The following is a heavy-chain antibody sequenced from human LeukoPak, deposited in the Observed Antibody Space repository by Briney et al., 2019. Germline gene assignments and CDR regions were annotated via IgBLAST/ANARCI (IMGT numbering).Heavy chain of an antibody. D-gene: IGHD3-10*01. CDR2: ISAYNGNT. CDR3: ARAMVRGVINPDFDY. CDR1: GYTFTSYV. V-gene: IGHV1-18*01. J-gene: IGHJ4*02. Sequence: ASVKVSCKASGYTFTSYVISWVRQAPGQGLEWMGWISAYNGNTNYAQKLQGRVTMTTDTSTSTAYMELRSLRSDDTAVYYCARAMVRGVINPDFDYWGQGTLVTVSS.